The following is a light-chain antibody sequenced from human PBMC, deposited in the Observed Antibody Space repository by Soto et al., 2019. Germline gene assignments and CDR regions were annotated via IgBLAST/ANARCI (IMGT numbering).Light chain of an antibody. V-gene: IGLV2-23*01. Sequence: QAVVTQPASVSGSPGQSITISCTGTSSDVASYNLVSWYQQHPGKAPKLIISEDTKRPSGVSVRFSGSKSGNTASLTISGLQAEDEADYYCCSYAPRSTWVFGGGTKLTVL. CDR1: SSDVASYNL. CDR3: CSYAPRSTWV. CDR2: EDT. J-gene: IGLJ3*02.